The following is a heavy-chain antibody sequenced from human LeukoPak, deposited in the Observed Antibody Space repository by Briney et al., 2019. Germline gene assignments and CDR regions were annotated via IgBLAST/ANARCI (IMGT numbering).Heavy chain of an antibody. CDR1: GGSISGSNYY. CDR3: ATYGGYSSSWYKIDY. V-gene: IGHV4-61*05. Sequence: SETLSLTCTVSGGSISGSNYYWTWIRQPPGKGLEWIGYIYYSGSTNYNPSLKSRVTVSVDTSKNQFSLKLSSVTAADTAVYYCATYGGYSSSWYKIDYWGQGTLVTVSS. J-gene: IGHJ4*02. D-gene: IGHD6-13*01. CDR2: IYYSGST.